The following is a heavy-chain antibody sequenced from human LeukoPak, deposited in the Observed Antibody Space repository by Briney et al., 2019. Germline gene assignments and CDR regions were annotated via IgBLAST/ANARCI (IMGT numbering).Heavy chain of an antibody. V-gene: IGHV3-20*04. CDR2: INWNGGST. CDR3: ASITIFGVASL. D-gene: IGHD3-3*01. CDR1: GFTFDDYG. Sequence: PGGSLRLSCAASGFTFDDYGMSWVRQAPGKGVAWVSGINWNGGSTGYADSVKGRSTISRDNAKNSLYLQMNSLRAEDTALYYCASITIFGVASLWGQGTLVTVSS. J-gene: IGHJ4*02.